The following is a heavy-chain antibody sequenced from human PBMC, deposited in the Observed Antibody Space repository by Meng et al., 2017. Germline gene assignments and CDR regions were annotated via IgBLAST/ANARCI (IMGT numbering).Heavy chain of an antibody. CDR1: CLSCPTSY. J-gene: IGHJ4*02. CDR2: LYSGGST. D-gene: IGHD6-19*01. CDR3: ARDSSSGWYHNY. V-gene: IGHV3-53*02. Sequence: VADTGGGVGQTGGALRISCTDSCLSCPTSYMSWLLQAPEKGMEWVSGLYSGGSTYYADSVKGRFSISRDNSKNTLSLQMNRLRAKDAAVYFCARDSSSGWYHNYWGQGTLVTVSS.